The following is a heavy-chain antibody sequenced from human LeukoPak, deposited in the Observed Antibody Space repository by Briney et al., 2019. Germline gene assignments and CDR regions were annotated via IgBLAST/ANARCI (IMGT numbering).Heavy chain of an antibody. CDR2: IIPILGIA. D-gene: IGHD4-17*01. Sequence: SVKVSCKASGGTFSSYGISWVRQAPGQGLEWMGRIIPILGIANYAQKFQGRVTITADKSTSTAYMELSSLRSEDTAVYYCARTDYATSRYNWFDPWGQGTLVTVSS. V-gene: IGHV1-69*04. CDR3: ARTDYATSRYNWFDP. J-gene: IGHJ5*02. CDR1: GGTFSSYG.